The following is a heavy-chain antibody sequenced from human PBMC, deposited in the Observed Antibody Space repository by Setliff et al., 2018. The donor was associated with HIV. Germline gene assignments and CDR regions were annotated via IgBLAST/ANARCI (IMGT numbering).Heavy chain of an antibody. CDR1: GGSIGSAGSY. V-gene: IGHV4-31*03. D-gene: IGHD3-3*01. Sequence: PSETLSLTCTVSGGSIGSAGSYWSWIRQHPEKGLEWIGNIYYNGSTDYNPSLKSRLTISADTSKNQLSLKLGSVTAADTALYYCASWGRARRASYNFWSGSSWFEPWGQGIQVTVSS. CDR2: IYYNGST. J-gene: IGHJ5*02. CDR3: ASWGRARRASYNFWSGSSWFEP.